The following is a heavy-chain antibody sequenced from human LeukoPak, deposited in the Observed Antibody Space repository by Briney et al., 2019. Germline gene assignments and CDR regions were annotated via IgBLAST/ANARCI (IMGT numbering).Heavy chain of an antibody. Sequence: KPSETLSLTCTVSGGSISSYYWSWIRQPPGKGLEWIGYSYYSGSTNYNPSLKSRVTISVDTSKNQFSLKLSSVTAADTAVYYCAGSRQWLVRNVDYWGQGTLVTVSS. CDR2: SYYSGST. J-gene: IGHJ4*02. D-gene: IGHD6-19*01. V-gene: IGHV4-59*01. CDR3: AGSRQWLVRNVDY. CDR1: GGSISSYY.